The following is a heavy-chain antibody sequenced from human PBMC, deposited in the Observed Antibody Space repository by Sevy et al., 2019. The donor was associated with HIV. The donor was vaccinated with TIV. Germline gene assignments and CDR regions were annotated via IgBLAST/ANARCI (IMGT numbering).Heavy chain of an antibody. CDR2: LSYDGSTQ. V-gene: IGHV3-30*04. D-gene: IGHD6-19*01. J-gene: IGHJ4*02. Sequence: GGSLRLSCAASGFSVSSHAMNWVRQAPGKGLEWVALLSYDGSTQYYADSVKGRFSISRDNSKNILYLQMNSLRPADTALYYCTSDAGYSVGWYPSNYWGQGTLVTVSS. CDR3: TSDAGYSVGWYPSNY. CDR1: GFSVSSHA.